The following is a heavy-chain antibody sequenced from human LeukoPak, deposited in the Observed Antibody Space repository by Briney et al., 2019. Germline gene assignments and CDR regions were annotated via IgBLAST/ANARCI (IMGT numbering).Heavy chain of an antibody. CDR3: ARAREPGSYSSSSDY. Sequence: ASVKVSCKASGYTFTSYGISWVRQAPGQGLEWMGWISAYNGNTNYARKLQGRVTMTTDTSTSTAYMELRSLRSEDTAVYYCARAREPGSYSSSSDYWGQGTLVAVSS. CDR1: GYTFTSYG. J-gene: IGHJ4*02. D-gene: IGHD6-6*01. V-gene: IGHV1-18*01. CDR2: ISAYNGNT.